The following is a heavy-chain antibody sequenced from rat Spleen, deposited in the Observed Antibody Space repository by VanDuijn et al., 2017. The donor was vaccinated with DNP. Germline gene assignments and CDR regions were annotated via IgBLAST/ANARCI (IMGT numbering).Heavy chain of an antibody. Sequence: QVQLQQSGAELAKPGSSVKISCKASAYTFTSYYIGWIKQTTGQGLQLIGYINTGSGGADYHEKFKGKATLTVDKSSSTAFMQLSSLTPDDSAVYYCARWKIGPHYFDDWGQGVVVTVSS. CDR1: AYTFTSYY. CDR3: ARWKIGPHYFDD. CDR2: INTGSGGA. J-gene: IGHJ2*01. V-gene: IGHV1-43*01. D-gene: IGHD1-5*01.